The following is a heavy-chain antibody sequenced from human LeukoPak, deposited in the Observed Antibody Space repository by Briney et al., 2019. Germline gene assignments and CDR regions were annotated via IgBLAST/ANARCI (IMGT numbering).Heavy chain of an antibody. D-gene: IGHD5-12*01. CDR2: IYSGGST. Sequence: PGGSVRLSCAASGFTFSSNYMSWVRQAPGKGLEWVAGIYSGGSTYYADCVRGRFTISRDNSKNTLYLQMNSLRAEDTAVYYCARGGSGYDSYYYYGMDVWGQGTTVTVSS. CDR1: GFTFSSNY. CDR3: ARGGSGYDSYYYYGMDV. J-gene: IGHJ6*02. V-gene: IGHV3-53*01.